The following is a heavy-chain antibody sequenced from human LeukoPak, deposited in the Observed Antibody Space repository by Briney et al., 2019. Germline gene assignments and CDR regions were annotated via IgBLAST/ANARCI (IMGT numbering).Heavy chain of an antibody. V-gene: IGHV4-39*02. D-gene: IGHD3-3*01. CDR1: GGSISSSSYY. CDR3: AREETKFLEWLDGFDI. J-gene: IGHJ3*02. Sequence: SETLSLTCTVSGGSISSSSYYWGWIRQPPGKGLEWIGSIYYSGSTYYNPSLKSRVTISVDTSKNQFSLKLSSVTAADTAVYYCAREETKFLEWLDGFDIWGQGTMVTVSS. CDR2: IYYSGST.